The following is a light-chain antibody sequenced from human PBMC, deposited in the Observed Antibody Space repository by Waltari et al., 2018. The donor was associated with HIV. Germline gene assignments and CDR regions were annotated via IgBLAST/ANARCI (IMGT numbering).Light chain of an antibody. CDR3: QQYNNWPPRVT. J-gene: IGKJ3*01. V-gene: IGKV3-20*01. CDR1: QSVSSSY. CDR2: GAS. Sequence: EIVLTQSPGTLSLSPGERATLSCRASQSVSSSYLAWYQQKPGQAPRLLIYGASSRATGIPDRFSGSGSGTDFTLTISSLQSEDFAVYYCQQYNNWPPRVTFGPGTKVDIK.